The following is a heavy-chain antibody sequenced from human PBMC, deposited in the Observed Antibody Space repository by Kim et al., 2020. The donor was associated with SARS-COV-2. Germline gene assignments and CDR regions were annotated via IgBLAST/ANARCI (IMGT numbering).Heavy chain of an antibody. D-gene: IGHD3-10*01. CDR2: INHSGST. CDR1: GGSFSGYY. V-gene: IGHV4-34*01. CDR3: ARPLGITMGDRYYGMDV. Sequence: SETLSLTCAVYGGSFSGYYWSWIRQPPGKGLEWIGEINHSGSTNYNPSLKSRVTISVDTSKNQFSLKLSSVTAADTAVYYCARPLGITMGDRYYGMDVWGQGTTVTVSS. J-gene: IGHJ6*02.